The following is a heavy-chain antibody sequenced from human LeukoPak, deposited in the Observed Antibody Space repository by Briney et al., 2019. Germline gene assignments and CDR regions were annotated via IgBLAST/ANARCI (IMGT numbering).Heavy chain of an antibody. V-gene: IGHV3-7*01. J-gene: IGHJ4*02. CDR1: GFTFTSYW. D-gene: IGHD5-18*01. CDR3: ATSKDTAGGPY. CDR2: IRQDGGAT. Sequence: GGSLRLSCAASGFTFTSYWMTWVRQAPGKGLEWLVNIRQDGGATYYGGSVKGRFTISRDNAKNSLFLRMNSLRAEDTAVYYCATSKDTAGGPYWGQGTLVTVSS.